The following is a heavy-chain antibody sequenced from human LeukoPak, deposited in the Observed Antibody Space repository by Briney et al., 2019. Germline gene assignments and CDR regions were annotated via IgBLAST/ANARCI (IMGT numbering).Heavy chain of an antibody. J-gene: IGHJ5*02. CDR1: GFTFSSYA. Sequence: GGSLRLSCAASGFTFSSYAMSWVRQAPGKGLEWVLTVSGSDGSAYYADSVKGRFTISRDNSKNTLYLQMNSLRAEDTAVYYCAKGAAAAGNSWFDPWGQGTLVTVSS. V-gene: IGHV3-23*01. D-gene: IGHD6-13*01. CDR2: VSGSDGSA. CDR3: AKGAAAAGNSWFDP.